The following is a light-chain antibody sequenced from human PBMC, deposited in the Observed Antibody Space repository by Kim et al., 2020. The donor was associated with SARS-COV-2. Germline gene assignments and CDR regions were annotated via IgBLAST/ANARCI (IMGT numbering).Light chain of an antibody. Sequence: EVVMTQSPATLSVSPGEGATLSCRASQSISSNLVWYQQKVSQPPSLLIYGASTRATGIPARFSGSGSGTEFTLTISSLQSEDFAVYYCQQYNTWPRTFGQGTKVDIK. CDR3: QQYNTWPRT. V-gene: IGKV3-15*01. CDR1: QSISSN. J-gene: IGKJ1*01. CDR2: GAS.